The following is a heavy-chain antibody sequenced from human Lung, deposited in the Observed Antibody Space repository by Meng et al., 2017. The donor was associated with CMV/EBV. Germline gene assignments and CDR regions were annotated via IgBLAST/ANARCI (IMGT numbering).Heavy chain of an antibody. CDR1: GYTFTGYY. D-gene: IGHD1-26*01. J-gene: IGHJ4*02. CDR3: ARGEPRDKTYDY. V-gene: IGHV1-46*01. Sequence: SVXVSXKASGYTFTGYYMHWVRQAPGQGLEWMGIINPSGGSTSYAQKVQGRVTMTRDTSTSTVYMELSSLRSEDTAVYYCARGEPRDKTYDYWGQGTLVTVSS. CDR2: INPSGGST.